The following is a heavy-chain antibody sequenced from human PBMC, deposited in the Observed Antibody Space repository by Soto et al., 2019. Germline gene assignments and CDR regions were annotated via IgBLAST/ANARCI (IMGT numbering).Heavy chain of an antibody. CDR3: ARLRRITIFGVVVHPDY. Sequence: SETLSLTCTVSGGSISSSSYYWGCIRQPPGKGLEWIGSIYYSGSTYYNPSLKSRVTISVDTSKNQFSLKLSSVTAADTAVYYCARLRRITIFGVVVHPDYWGQGTLVTVSS. J-gene: IGHJ4*02. CDR1: GGSISSSSYY. CDR2: IYYSGST. V-gene: IGHV4-39*01. D-gene: IGHD3-3*01.